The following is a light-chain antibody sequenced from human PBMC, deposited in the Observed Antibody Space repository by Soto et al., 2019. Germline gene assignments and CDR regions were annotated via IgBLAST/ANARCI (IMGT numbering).Light chain of an antibody. CDR3: AAWDASLSGGV. V-gene: IGLV1-47*02. CDR1: SFNIGFNY. J-gene: IGLJ1*01. Sequence: QSVLTQPPSASGTPGQTVTISCSGSSFNIGFNYVYWYQQLPGMAPKLLIHSNDERPSGVPDRFSGSKSGTSASLAISGLRSDDEAVYYCAAWDASLSGGVFGTGTKLTVL. CDR2: SND.